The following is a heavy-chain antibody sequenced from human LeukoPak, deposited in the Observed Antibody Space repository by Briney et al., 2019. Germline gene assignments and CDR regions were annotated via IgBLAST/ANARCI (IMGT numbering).Heavy chain of an antibody. CDR2: ISYNGGST. CDR1: GFRFSNYA. CDR3: ARVPHLYYGSGSYQLDY. D-gene: IGHD3-10*01. Sequence: PGGSLRLSCAASGFRFSNYALSWVRQAPGKGLEWVSAISYNGGSTYHADTVKGRFTVSRDNSKEALYLQMSSLRADDTAVYYCARVPHLYYGSGSYQLDYWGQGTLVTVSS. V-gene: IGHV3-23*01. J-gene: IGHJ4*02.